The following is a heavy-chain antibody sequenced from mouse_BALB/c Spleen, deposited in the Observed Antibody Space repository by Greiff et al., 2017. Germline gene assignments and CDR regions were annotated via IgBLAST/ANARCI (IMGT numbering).Heavy chain of an antibody. Sequence: QVQLQQSGAELVRPGVSVKISCKGSGYTFTDYAMHWVKQSHAKSLEWIGVISTYYGDASYNQKFKGKATMTVDKSSSTAYMELARLTSEDSAIYYCATATWNYAMDYWGQGTSVTVSS. D-gene: IGHD3-3*01. J-gene: IGHJ4*01. CDR2: ISTYYGDA. CDR1: GYTFTDYA. CDR3: ATATWNYAMDY. V-gene: IGHV1S137*01.